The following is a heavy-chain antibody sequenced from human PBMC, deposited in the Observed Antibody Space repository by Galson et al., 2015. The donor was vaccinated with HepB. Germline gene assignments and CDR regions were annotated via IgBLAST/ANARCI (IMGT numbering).Heavy chain of an antibody. J-gene: IGHJ4*02. Sequence: SLRLSCAGSGFTFGDDIISWVRQAPGKGLEWVSFIRSKAYVGATAYAASVKGRFTISRDDSKSIAYLQMNSLKTEDTAVYYCGRARNGHSDGHENSISYLDYWGQGTLVTVSS. V-gene: IGHV3-49*04. CDR3: GRARNGHSDGHENSISYLDY. D-gene: IGHD5-18*01. CDR2: IRSKAYVGAT. CDR1: GFTFGDDI.